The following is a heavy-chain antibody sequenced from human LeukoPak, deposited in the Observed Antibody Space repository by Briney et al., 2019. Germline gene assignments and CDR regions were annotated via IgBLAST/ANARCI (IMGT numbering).Heavy chain of an antibody. D-gene: IGHD4-11*01. J-gene: IGHJ6*03. CDR3: ARGRVSSSTWYSTYHYYFYMDV. CDR1: DDSITMYY. Sequence: SETLSLTCSVSDDSITMYYWTWIRQPPGKGLEWIGYVDHTGSTNFNPSLNGRVSISRDTSKNLFSLRLRSVTAADTAVYFCARGRVSSSTWYSTYHYYFYMDVWGKGTTVTVSS. CDR2: VDHTGST. V-gene: IGHV4-59*01.